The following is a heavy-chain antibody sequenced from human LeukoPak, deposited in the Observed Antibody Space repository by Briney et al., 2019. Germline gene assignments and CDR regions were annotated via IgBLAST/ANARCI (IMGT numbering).Heavy chain of an antibody. Sequence: PGGSLRLSCAASGFTFSSYAMSWVRQAPGKGLEWVSAISGSGGSTYYADSVKGRFTISRDNSKNTLYLQMNSLRDEDTAVYYRARDNDWAFDFWGQGTLVTVTS. CDR1: GFTFSSYA. V-gene: IGHV3-23*01. CDR3: ARDNDWAFDF. J-gene: IGHJ4*02. D-gene: IGHD3-9*01. CDR2: ISGSGGST.